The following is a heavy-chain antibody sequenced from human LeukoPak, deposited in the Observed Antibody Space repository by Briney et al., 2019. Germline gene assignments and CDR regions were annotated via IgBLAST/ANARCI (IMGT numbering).Heavy chain of an antibody. CDR2: IYPGDSDT. Sequence: GASLQISCKGSGYSFTSYWIGWVRQLPGKGLEWMGIIYPGDSDTRYSPSFQGQVTISADKSISTAYLQWSSLKASDTAMYYCARHDRYYDFWSGYYTGVSGYYYYYMDVWGKGTTVTVSS. CDR1: GYSFTSYW. J-gene: IGHJ6*03. D-gene: IGHD3-3*01. V-gene: IGHV5-51*01. CDR3: ARHDRYYDFWSGYYTGVSGYYYYYMDV.